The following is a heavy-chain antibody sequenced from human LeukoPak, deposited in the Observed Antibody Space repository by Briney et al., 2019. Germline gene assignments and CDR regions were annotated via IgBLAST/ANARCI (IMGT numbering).Heavy chain of an antibody. J-gene: IGHJ3*02. CDR3: AKDHLRRNMVRGVLISRSAFDI. V-gene: IGHV3-23*01. D-gene: IGHD3-10*01. CDR2: ISGSGGST. CDR1: GFTFSSYA. Sequence: PGGSLRLSCAASGFTFSSYAMSWVRQAPGKGLEWVSAISGSGGSTYYADSVKGRFTISRDNSKNTLYLQMNSLRAEDTAVYYCAKDHLRRNMVRGVLISRSAFDIWGQGTMVPVSS.